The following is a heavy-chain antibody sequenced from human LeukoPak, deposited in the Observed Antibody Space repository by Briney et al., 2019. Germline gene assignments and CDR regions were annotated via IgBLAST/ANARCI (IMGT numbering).Heavy chain of an antibody. V-gene: IGHV4-31*03. CDR2: IYYSGST. CDR1: GGSISSGGYY. J-gene: IGHJ3*01. Sequence: SQTLSLTCTVSGGSISSGGYYWSWIRPHPGKGLEWIGYIYYSGSTYYNPSLKSRVTISVDTSKNQFSLKLSSVTAADTAVYYCAHVVPAAITTWGQGTMVTVSS. CDR3: AHVVPAAITT. D-gene: IGHD2-2*02.